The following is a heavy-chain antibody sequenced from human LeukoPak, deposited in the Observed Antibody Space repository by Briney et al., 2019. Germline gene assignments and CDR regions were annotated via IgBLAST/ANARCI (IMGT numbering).Heavy chain of an antibody. CDR2: IYYSGST. V-gene: IGHV4-30-4*01. CDR1: GGSISSGDYY. J-gene: IGHJ2*01. CDR3: ARCYSGYDAYWYFDL. Sequence: PSQTLSLTCTVSGGSISSGDYYWSWIRQPPGKGLEWIGYIYYSGSTNYNPSLKSRVTISVDTSKNQFSLKLSSVTAADTAVYYCARCYSGYDAYWYFDLWGRGTLVTVSS. D-gene: IGHD5-12*01.